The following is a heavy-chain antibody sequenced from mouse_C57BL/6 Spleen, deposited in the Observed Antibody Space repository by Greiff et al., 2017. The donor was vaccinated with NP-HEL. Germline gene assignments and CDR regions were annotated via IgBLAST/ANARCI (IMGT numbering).Heavy chain of an antibody. CDR1: GYTFTSYW. CDR2: INPSNGRT. Sequence: VQLQQPGAELVKPGASVKLSCKASGYTFTSYWMHWVKQRPGQGLEWIGGINPSNGRTNYNEKFKSKATLTVDKSSSTAYMQLSSPTSEDSAVYYCARVITRDYWGQGTTLTVSS. CDR3: ARVITRDY. J-gene: IGHJ2*01. D-gene: IGHD6-1*01. V-gene: IGHV1S81*02.